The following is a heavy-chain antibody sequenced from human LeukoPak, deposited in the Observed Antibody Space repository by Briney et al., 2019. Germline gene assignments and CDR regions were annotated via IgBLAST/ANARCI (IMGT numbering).Heavy chain of an antibody. D-gene: IGHD2-8*02. Sequence: GGSLRLSCAASGFTFSTFVMIWVRQPPGKGLEWVSSIFPSGGEIHYADSVRGRFTIPRDNSKSTLSLQMNSLRAEDTAIYYCATYRQVLLPFESWGQGTLVTVSS. CDR1: GFTFSTFV. V-gene: IGHV3-23*01. CDR3: ATYRQVLLPFES. CDR2: IFPSGGEI. J-gene: IGHJ4*02.